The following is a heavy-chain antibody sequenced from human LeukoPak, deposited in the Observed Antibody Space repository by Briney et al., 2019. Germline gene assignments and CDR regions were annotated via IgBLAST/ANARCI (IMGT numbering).Heavy chain of an antibody. V-gene: IGHV4-39*01. CDR2: IYYSGST. D-gene: IGHD1-26*01. CDR3: ASLGDVIVGATMDY. CDR1: GGSISSSSYY. Sequence: SETLSLTCTVSGGSISSSSYYWGWIRQPPGKGLEWIGSIYYSGSTYYNPSLKSRVTISVDTSKNQFSLKLSSVTAADTAVYYCASLGDVIVGATMDYWGQGTLVTVSS. J-gene: IGHJ4*02.